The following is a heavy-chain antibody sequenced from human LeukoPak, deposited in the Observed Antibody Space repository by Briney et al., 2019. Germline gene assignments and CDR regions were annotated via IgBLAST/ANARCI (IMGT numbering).Heavy chain of an antibody. CDR3: ATPYCSGISCLDVFNM. D-gene: IGHD2-15*01. CDR1: GVSISDGRYY. V-gene: IGHV4-31*03. Sequence: PSETLSLTCSVSGVSISDGRYYWTWLRQHPGKGLEWIGYKYYSGSAKYNPSLKSRLTISVDLSKNQFSLQLRSVTTADTAMYYCATPYCSGISCLDVFNMWGQGTMVTVSS. J-gene: IGHJ3*02. CDR2: KYYSGSA.